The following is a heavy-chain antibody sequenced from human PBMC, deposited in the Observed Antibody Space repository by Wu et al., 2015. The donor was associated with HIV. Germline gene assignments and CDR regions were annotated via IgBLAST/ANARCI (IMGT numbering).Heavy chain of an antibody. CDR1: GGSISSGDYY. CDR3: ARECGYSYGPAPYGMDV. D-gene: IGHD5-18*01. Sequence: QVQLQESGPGLVKPSQTLSLTCTVSGGSISSGDYYWSWIRQPPGKGLEWIGYIYYSGSTYYNPSLKSRVTISVDTSKNQFSLKLSSVTAADTAVYYCARECGYSYGPAPYGMDVWGQGTTVTVSS. J-gene: IGHJ6*02. CDR2: IYYSGST. V-gene: IGHV4-30-4*08.